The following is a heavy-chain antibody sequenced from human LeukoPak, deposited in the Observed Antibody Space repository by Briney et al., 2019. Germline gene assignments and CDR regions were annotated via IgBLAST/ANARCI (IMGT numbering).Heavy chain of an antibody. CDR1: GYTVVAYY. Sequence: GASVKVSCKASGYTVVAYYIHWVRQAPGQGLECMGWINPNTGGPYYPQKFQGKVTMTWDSSVNTAYMELTSVTSDDTAIYYCARHRNSQTAGAGDYWGQGTLVTVSS. CDR3: ARHRNSQTAGAGDY. V-gene: IGHV1-2*02. J-gene: IGHJ4*02. CDR2: INPNTGGP. D-gene: IGHD1-26*01.